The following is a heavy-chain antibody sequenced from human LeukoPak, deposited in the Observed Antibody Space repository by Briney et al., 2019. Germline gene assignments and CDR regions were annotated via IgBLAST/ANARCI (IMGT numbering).Heavy chain of an antibody. V-gene: IGHV3-23*01. Sequence: PGGSLRLSCAASGFTFSSYAMSWVRQAPGKGLEWVSGVSGSGGSTYYADSVKGRFTISRATSKNTLYLQMNSLRAEDTAVYYCAKDLDIVATITGNWGQGTLVTVSS. CDR2: VSGSGGST. J-gene: IGHJ4*02. CDR3: AKDLDIVATITGN. CDR1: GFTFSSYA. D-gene: IGHD5-12*01.